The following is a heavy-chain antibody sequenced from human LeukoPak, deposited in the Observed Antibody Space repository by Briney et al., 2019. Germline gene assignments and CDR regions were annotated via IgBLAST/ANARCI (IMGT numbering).Heavy chain of an antibody. CDR2: IRSKAYGGTT. CDR1: GFTFGDYA. J-gene: IGHJ6*03. CDR3: TKDSSRDYFYYYMDV. Sequence: QSGGSMRLSCTACGFTFGDYAVSWFRQAPGKGLEWVGYIRSKAYGGTTEYAASVKGRFTISRDDSKSIAYLQMNTLKTEDIAVYYCTKDSSRDYFYYYMDVWGKGTTVTLSS. D-gene: IGHD6-13*01. V-gene: IGHV3-49*03.